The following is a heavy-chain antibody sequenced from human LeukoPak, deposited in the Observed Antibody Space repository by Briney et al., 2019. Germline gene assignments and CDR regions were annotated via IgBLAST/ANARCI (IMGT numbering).Heavy chain of an antibody. CDR3: ARSSLQLWLHAFDI. CDR2: INPNSGGT. V-gene: IGHV1-2*02. CDR1: GGTFSSYA. D-gene: IGHD5-18*01. Sequence: GASVKVSCKASGGTFSSYAISWVRQAPGQGLEWMGWINPNSGGTNYAQKFQGRVTMTRDTSISTAYMELSRLRSDDTAVYYCARSSLQLWLHAFDIWGQGTMVTVSS. J-gene: IGHJ3*02.